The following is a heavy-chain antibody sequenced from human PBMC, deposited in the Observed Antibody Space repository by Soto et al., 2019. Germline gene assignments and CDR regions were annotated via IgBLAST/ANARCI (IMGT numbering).Heavy chain of an antibody. D-gene: IGHD3-22*01. CDR1: GLTFRNHG. CDR3: ARINTNIIVDLGIDV. V-gene: IGHV3-33*01. CDR2: IWHDGSNK. Sequence: QVQLVESGGGVVQPGRSLRLSCAASGLTFRNHGIHWVRQAPDKGLVWVAVIWHDGSNKYYTDSVKGRFTIARDDSKNTVDLQRDSRRAEDAAVDYCARINTNIIVDLGIDVWGRGTAVTVSS. J-gene: IGHJ6*02.